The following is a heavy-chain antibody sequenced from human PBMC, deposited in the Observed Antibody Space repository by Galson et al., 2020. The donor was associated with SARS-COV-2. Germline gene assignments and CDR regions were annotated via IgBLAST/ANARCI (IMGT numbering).Heavy chain of an antibody. J-gene: IGHJ4*02. CDR3: VKGPWERYYFGSGSVYFDY. Sequence: GGSLRLSCAASGFTFSSYAMSWVRQAPGKGLEWVSAISHSGGTTYYADSVEGRFTISRDNSKNTLYLLMNSLRAEDTAIYYCVKGPWERYYFGSGSVYFDYWGQGTLVTVSS. V-gene: IGHV3-23*01. CDR1: GFTFSSYA. CDR2: ISHSGGTT. D-gene: IGHD3-10*01.